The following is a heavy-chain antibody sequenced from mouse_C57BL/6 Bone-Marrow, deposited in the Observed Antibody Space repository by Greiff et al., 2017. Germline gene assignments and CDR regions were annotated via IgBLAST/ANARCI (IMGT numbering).Heavy chain of an antibody. CDR2: IYPGSGNT. D-gene: IGHD1-1*01. V-gene: IGHV1-84*01. Sequence: QVQLKESGPELVKPGASVKISCKASGYTFTDYYINWVKQRPGQGLEWIGWIYPGSGNTKYNEKFKGKATLTVDTSSSTAYMQLSSLTSEDSAVYFCAIDYYGSSHNYYAMDYWGQGTSVTVSS. CDR1: GYTFTDYY. CDR3: AIDYYGSSHNYYAMDY. J-gene: IGHJ4*01.